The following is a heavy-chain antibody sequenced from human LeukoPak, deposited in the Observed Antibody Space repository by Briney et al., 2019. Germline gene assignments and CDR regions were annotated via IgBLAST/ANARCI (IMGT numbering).Heavy chain of an antibody. CDR1: GFTFSSYA. CDR2: IRYDGSNK. CDR3: AKDRFNDFWSGSNDDAFDI. D-gene: IGHD3-3*01. Sequence: PGGSLRLSCAASGFTFSSYAMSWVRQAPGKGLEWVAFIRYDGSNKYYADSVKGRFTISRDNSKNTLYLQMNSLRAEDTAVYYCAKDRFNDFWSGSNDDAFDIWGQGTMVTVSS. J-gene: IGHJ3*02. V-gene: IGHV3-30*02.